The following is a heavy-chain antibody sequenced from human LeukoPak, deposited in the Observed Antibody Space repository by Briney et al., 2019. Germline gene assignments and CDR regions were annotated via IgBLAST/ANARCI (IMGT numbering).Heavy chain of an antibody. J-gene: IGHJ3*02. CDR2: LYSSGSF. V-gene: IGHV4-4*07. Sequence: SETLSLTCCVSCGSICSYFWTLIGQPSGRGLVWFGHLYSSGSFKYNPSLKSRVTMSIDTSKNQLSLKLNSVTAADTAVYYCARSGGSSSGSLGLWYSDIWGQGTMVTVSS. D-gene: IGHD6-19*01. CDR1: CGSICSYF. CDR3: ARSGGSSSGSLGLWYSDI.